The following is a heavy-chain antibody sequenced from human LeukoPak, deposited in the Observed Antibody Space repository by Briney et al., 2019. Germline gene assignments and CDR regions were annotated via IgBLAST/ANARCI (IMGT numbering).Heavy chain of an antibody. V-gene: IGHV1-2*02. D-gene: IGHD3-3*01. CDR2: INPNTGGT. CDR1: GYTFSDYY. Sequence: ASVKVSCKASGYTFSDYYMHWVRQAPGQGLEWMGWINPNTGGTNYAQKFQGRVTMTRDTSISTAYMELSRLRSDDTAVYYCARLYYDFWSGYSHYYYYMDVWGKGTTVTVSS. CDR3: ARLYYDFWSGYSHYYYYMDV. J-gene: IGHJ6*03.